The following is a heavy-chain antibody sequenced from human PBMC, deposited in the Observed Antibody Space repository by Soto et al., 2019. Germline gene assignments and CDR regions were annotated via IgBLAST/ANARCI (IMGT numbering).Heavy chain of an antibody. Sequence: QVQLEQSGAEVKKPGSSVKVSCKASGGTFRNSAISWVRQAPGQGLEWMGGIMPIFRTPDYAQKFQGRVTITPEESTNTAYMELSGLRSDDTAVYYCARDNDRPQLGGNYYYILDVWGHGTTVTVSS. D-gene: IGHD1-1*01. CDR2: IMPIFRTP. J-gene: IGHJ6*02. CDR1: GGTFRNSA. CDR3: ARDNDRPQLGGNYYYILDV. V-gene: IGHV1-69*05.